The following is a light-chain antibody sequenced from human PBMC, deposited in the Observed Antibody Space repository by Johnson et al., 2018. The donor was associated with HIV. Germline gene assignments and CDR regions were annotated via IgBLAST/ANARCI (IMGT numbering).Light chain of an antibody. CDR2: DHN. CDR3: GTWDSSLVGV. Sequence: QSVLTQPPSVSAAPGQNVTISSSGSSSNIGNHYVSWYQQLPGTAPKLLLYDHNQRPSVIPDRFSGSKSSTSAPLGITGLQTGDEADYYCGTWDSSLVGVFGSGTKVTVL. J-gene: IGLJ1*01. CDR1: SSNIGNHY. V-gene: IGLV1-51*01.